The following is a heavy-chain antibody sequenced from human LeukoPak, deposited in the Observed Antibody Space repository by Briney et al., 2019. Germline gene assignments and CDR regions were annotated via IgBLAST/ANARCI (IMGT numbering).Heavy chain of an antibody. J-gene: IGHJ5*02. D-gene: IGHD6-19*01. CDR1: GFTFSTYA. Sequence: PGRSLRLSCVASGFTFSTYAMHWVRQAPGKGLEWLTVISDDGTNKYYADSVKSRFTISRDNSKKTVYLQMNSLRPEDTALYYCARDRIPVSADSFWFDPWGQGTLVTVSS. CDR3: ARDRIPVSADSFWFDP. V-gene: IGHV3-30*04. CDR2: ISDDGTNK.